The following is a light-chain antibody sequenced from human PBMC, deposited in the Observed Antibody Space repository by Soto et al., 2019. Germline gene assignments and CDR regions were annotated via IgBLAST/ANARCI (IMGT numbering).Light chain of an antibody. CDR1: QTISTW. Sequence: DIQVTQSPPTLSASVGDRVTITCRASQTISTWMAWYQQKPGKAPKLLIYAASNLQSGVPSRFSGSGSGTDFTLSISSLQPEDFATYYCQQSYRTPLFGPGTKVDIK. CDR3: QQSYRTPL. CDR2: AAS. J-gene: IGKJ3*01. V-gene: IGKV1-39*01.